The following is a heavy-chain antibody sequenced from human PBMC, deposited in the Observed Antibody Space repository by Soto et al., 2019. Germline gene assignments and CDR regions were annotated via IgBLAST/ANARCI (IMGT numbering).Heavy chain of an antibody. CDR2: IYHSGST. J-gene: IGHJ4*02. CDR1: GGSISSGGYS. D-gene: IGHD3-10*01. Sequence: PSETLSLTCAVSGGSISSGGYSWSWIRQPPGKGLEWIGYIYHSGSTYYNPSLKSRVTISVDRSKNQFSLKLSSVTAADTAVYSSATGTHGGGIDYWGQGTLVTVSS. V-gene: IGHV4-30-2*01. CDR3: ATGTHGGGIDY.